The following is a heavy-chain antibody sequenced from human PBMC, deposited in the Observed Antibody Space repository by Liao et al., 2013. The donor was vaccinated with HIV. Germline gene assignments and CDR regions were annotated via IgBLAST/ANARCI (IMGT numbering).Heavy chain of an antibody. CDR1: GGSFSGYN. D-gene: IGHD3-16*01. CDR3: ARVPVMGNWFDP. CDR2: INHSGST. Sequence: QVQLQQWGAGLLKPSETLSLTCAVYGGSFSGYNWSWIRQPPGKGLEWIGEINHSGSTNYNPSLKSRVTISVDTSKNQFSLKLSSVTAADTAVYYCARVPVMGNWFDPWGQGNPGHRLL. J-gene: IGHJ5*02. V-gene: IGHV4-34*01.